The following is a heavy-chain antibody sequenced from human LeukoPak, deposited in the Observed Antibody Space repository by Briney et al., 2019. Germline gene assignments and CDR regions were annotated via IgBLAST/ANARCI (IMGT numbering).Heavy chain of an antibody. Sequence: ALRLSCAASGFTFSSYAMHWVRQAPGKGLEWVAVISYDGSNKYYADSVKGRFTISRDNSKNTLYLQMNSLRAEDTAVYYCARDQGDIVVVPAATLGSGIFGYWGQGTLVTVSS. V-gene: IGHV3-30-3*01. D-gene: IGHD2-2*01. CDR2: ISYDGSNK. J-gene: IGHJ4*02. CDR3: ARDQGDIVVVPAATLGSGIFGY. CDR1: GFTFSSYA.